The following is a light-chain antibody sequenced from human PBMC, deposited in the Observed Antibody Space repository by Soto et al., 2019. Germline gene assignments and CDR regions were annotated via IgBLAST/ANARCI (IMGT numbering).Light chain of an antibody. CDR3: SSYAGSKNVV. J-gene: IGLJ2*01. Sequence: QSVLTQPPSASGSPGQSVTISCTGTSNDVGGYRYVSWYQQHPGKAPKLMLYEVSKRPSGVPDRFSGSKSGNAASLTVSGLQTEDEADYYCSSYAGSKNVVFGGGTKVTVL. V-gene: IGLV2-8*01. CDR2: EVS. CDR1: SNDVGGYRY.